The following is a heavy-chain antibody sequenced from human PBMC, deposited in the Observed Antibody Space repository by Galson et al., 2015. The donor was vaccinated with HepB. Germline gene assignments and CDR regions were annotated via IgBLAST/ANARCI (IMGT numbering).Heavy chain of an antibody. CDR3: ARVGVVLGTTEDDFHCFMEV. CDR1: GASISRGDYY. CDR2: IHYSGIA. J-gene: IGHJ6*03. Sequence: TLSLTCTVSGASISRGDYYWSWFRQPPGKGLEWIGYIHYSGIAYYNPSLKSRITISVDTSKNQLSLKLSSVTAADTAVFYCARVGVVLGTTEDDFHCFMEVWGKGTTVTVSS. D-gene: IGHD2/OR15-2a*01. V-gene: IGHV4-30-4*01.